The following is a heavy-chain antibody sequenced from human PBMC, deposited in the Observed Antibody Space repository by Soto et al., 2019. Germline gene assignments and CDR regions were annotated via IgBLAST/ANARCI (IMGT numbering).Heavy chain of an antibody. D-gene: IGHD2-8*01. CDR2: INHSGST. V-gene: IGHV4-34*01. CDR1: GGSFSGSY. Sequence: NPSETLSLTCAVYGGSFSGSYWSWIRQPPGKGLEWIGEINHSGSTNYNPSLKSRVTISVDTSKNQFSLKLSSVTAADTAVYYCATGYCTNGVCYTRTLSGMDVWGQGTTVTVSS. J-gene: IGHJ6*02. CDR3: ATGYCTNGVCYTRTLSGMDV.